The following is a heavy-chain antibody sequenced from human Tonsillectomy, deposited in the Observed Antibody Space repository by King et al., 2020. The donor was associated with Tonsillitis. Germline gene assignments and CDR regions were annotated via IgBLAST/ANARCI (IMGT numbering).Heavy chain of an antibody. D-gene: IGHD5-24*01. V-gene: IGHV1-2*02. CDR3: SRETWVYGS. CDR2: INCNSGST. CDR1: GYIFTDYH. J-gene: IGHJ5*02. Sequence: VQLVESGTEVKVPGASVTVSCKASGYIFTDYHIHWIRQAPGQGLERMGWINCNSGSTNYAQNLQGRVTLTRDTSTNTAYMDLRSLRSDDTAIYYCSRETWVYGSWGQGTLVTVSS.